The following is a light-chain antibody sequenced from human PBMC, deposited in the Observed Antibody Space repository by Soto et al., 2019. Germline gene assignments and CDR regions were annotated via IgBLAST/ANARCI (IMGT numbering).Light chain of an antibody. CDR1: QRVSSN. J-gene: IGKJ5*01. Sequence: EIVMTQSPATLSVSPGERATLSCRASQRVSSNLAWYQQKPGQAPRLLIYVASTRATGIPARFSGSGSGTEFTLPISSLQSEDFEVYYCHQDNNWPAITFGQGKRLASK. V-gene: IGKV3-15*01. CDR3: HQDNNWPAIT. CDR2: VAS.